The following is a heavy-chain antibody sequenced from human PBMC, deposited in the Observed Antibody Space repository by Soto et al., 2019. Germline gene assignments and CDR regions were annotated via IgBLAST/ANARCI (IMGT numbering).Heavy chain of an antibody. D-gene: IGHD2-15*01. CDR2: IYYSGST. CDR3: AGFVVPASRNTDFDY. V-gene: IGHV4-39*01. CDR1: GISVNTNGYY. Sequence: SETLSLTCSVSGISVNTNGYYWGWVRQPPGKGLDWIGNIYYSGSTFYNPSLRGRVTISVDTSKNQFSLKVNSVTAADTAVYYCAGFVVPASRNTDFDYWGQGTLVTVSS. J-gene: IGHJ4*02.